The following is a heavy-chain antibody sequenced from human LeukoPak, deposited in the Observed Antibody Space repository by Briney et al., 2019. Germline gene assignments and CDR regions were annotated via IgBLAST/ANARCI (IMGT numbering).Heavy chain of an antibody. CDR2: ITPRGDYI. CDR3: AELGVTMIGGV. Sequence: GGSLRLSCAASGFTFSDYTMSWVRQAPGEGLEWVSSITPRGDYIYYADSLKGRFTISRDNAKNSLYLQMNSLRAEDTAVYYCAELGVTMIGGVWGKGTTVTISS. J-gene: IGHJ6*04. CDR1: GFTFSDYT. D-gene: IGHD3-10*02. V-gene: IGHV3-21*01.